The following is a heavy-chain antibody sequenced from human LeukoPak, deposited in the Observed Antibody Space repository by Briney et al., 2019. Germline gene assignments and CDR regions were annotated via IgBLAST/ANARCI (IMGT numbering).Heavy chain of an antibody. CDR3: ARDLGGVAAAGTFDY. V-gene: IGHV3-30*02. J-gene: IGHJ4*02. CDR1: GFTFSSYG. D-gene: IGHD6-13*01. Sequence: PGGSLRLSCAASGFTFSSYGMHWVRQAPGKGLEWVAFIRYDGSNKYYADSVKGRFTISRGNSKNTLYLQMNSLRAEDTAVYYCARDLGGVAAAGTFDYWGQGTLVSVSS. CDR2: IRYDGSNK.